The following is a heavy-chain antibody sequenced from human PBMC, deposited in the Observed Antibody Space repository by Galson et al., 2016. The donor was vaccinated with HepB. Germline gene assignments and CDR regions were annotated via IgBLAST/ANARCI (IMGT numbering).Heavy chain of an antibody. D-gene: IGHD2-15*01. CDR3: ARPGYCSGSSCYVPFDI. J-gene: IGHJ3*02. V-gene: IGHV3-74*03. CDR2: INNDGSNT. Sequence: LRLSCAASGFTFSSYWMNWVRQAPGKGLVWVSRINNDGSNTTYADSVKGRFTISRDNAKNTLYLQMNSLRAEDTAVYYCARPGYCSGSSCYVPFDIWGQGTTVTVSS. CDR1: GFTFSSYW.